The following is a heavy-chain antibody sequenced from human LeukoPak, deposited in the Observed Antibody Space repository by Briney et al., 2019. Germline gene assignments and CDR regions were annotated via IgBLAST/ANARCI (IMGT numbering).Heavy chain of an antibody. V-gene: IGHV3-20*04. CDR2: INWNADST. D-gene: IGHD3-9*01. J-gene: IGHJ6*02. CDR1: GFSISRYW. CDR3: ARAILSDPKYYGMDV. Sequence: GGSLRLSCAASGFSISRYWMSWVRQAPGKGLEWVSGINWNADSTGYADSVKGRFTISKDNAKNSLFLQMNSLRAEDTAMYYCARAILSDPKYYGMDVWGQGTTVTVSS.